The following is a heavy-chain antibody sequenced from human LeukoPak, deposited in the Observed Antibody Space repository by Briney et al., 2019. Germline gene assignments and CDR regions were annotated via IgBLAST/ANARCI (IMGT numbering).Heavy chain of an antibody. V-gene: IGHV4-39*01. CDR3: ARHPRYGDYVGGY. CDR1: GGSISSSSYY. D-gene: IGHD4-17*01. J-gene: IGHJ4*02. Sequence: SETLSLTCTVSGGSISSSSYYWGWIRLPPGKGLEWIGSIYYSGSTYYNPSLKSRVTISVDTSKNQFSLKLSSVTAADTAVYYCARHPRYGDYVGGYWGQGTLVTVSS. CDR2: IYYSGST.